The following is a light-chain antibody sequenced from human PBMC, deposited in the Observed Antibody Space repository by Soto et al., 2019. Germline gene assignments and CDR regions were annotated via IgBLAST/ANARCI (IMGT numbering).Light chain of an antibody. J-gene: IGKJ1*01. Sequence: EIVMTQSPATLSVSPGERATLSCRASQSVSSNLAWYQQKPGQAPRLLIYGASTRATGIPARFSGSGCGTEVTPTSSSLQSEDVAVYYCQHYNNWPPWTFGQGTKVEIK. CDR2: GAS. V-gene: IGKV3-15*01. CDR3: QHYNNWPPWT. CDR1: QSVSSN.